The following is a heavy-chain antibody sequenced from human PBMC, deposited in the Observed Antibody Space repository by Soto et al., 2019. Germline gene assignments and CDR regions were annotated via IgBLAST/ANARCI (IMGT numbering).Heavy chain of an antibody. CDR1: GGSISSYY. V-gene: IGHV4-59*01. D-gene: IGHD2-2*01. J-gene: IGHJ5*01. Sequence: SETVSLTCTVSGGSISSYYWSWIRQPPGKGLEWIGYIYYSVSTNYNPSLKSRVTISVDTSKNQFSLKLSSVTAADTAVYYCARVGYFRSISRYLGGWFVSSGQGTLVTCSS. CDR2: IYYSVST. CDR3: ARVGYFRSISRYLGGWFVS.